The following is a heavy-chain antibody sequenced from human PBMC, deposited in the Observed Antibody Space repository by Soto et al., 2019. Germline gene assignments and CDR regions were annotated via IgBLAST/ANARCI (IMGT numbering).Heavy chain of an antibody. CDR1: GFTFSSYA. D-gene: IGHD5-12*01. V-gene: IGHV3-30-3*01. J-gene: IGHJ6*02. CDR3: ARGRPLVATSMAEGLYGMVV. Sequence: QVQLVESGGGVVQPGRSLRLSCAASGFTFSSYAMHWVRQAPGKGLEWVAVISYDGSNKYYADSVKGRFTISRDNSKNTLYLQMNSLRDEDTAVYYCARGRPLVATSMAEGLYGMVVWGQGTTVTVSS. CDR2: ISYDGSNK.